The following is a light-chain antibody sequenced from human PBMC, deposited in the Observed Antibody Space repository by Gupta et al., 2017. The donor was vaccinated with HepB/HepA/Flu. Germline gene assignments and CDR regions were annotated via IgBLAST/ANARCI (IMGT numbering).Light chain of an antibody. V-gene: IGLV2-23*02. CDR2: EVS. CDR1: SSDVGSYNL. CDR3: CSNAGSSSWV. J-gene: IGLJ3*02. Sequence: SALTQPVSASRSPLESIPTSFTGTSSDVGSYNLVSWYQQHPGKAPKLMIYEVSKRPSGVSNRFSGSKSGNTASLTISGRQEEDEADYYSCSNAGSSSWVFGGGTKLTVL.